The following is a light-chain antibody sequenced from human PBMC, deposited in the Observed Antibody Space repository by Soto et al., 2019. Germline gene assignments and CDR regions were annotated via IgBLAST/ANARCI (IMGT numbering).Light chain of an antibody. V-gene: IGKV3-11*01. J-gene: IGKJ1*01. CDR2: DAS. CDR1: QSVSSY. CDR3: QQRRYWPVT. Sequence: EIVLTQSPAILSMSPGERATLSCRASQSVSSYFAWYQQRPGQPPRLLMYDASNRATGVPARFSGSGSGTDFTLTISSLEPEDFAVYYCQQRRYWPVTFGQGTKVEIK.